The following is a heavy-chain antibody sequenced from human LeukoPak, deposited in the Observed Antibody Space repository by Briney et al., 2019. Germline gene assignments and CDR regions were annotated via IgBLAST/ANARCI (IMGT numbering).Heavy chain of an antibody. CDR1: GFTFSSYA. CDR3: ASGTAVVAAATPSPDY. Sequence: PGGSLRLSCAASGFTFSSYAMHWVRQAPGKGLEWVAVISYDGSNKYYADSVKGRFTISRDNSKNTLYLQMNSLRAEDTAVYYCASGTAVVAAATPSPDYWGQGTLVTVSS. J-gene: IGHJ4*02. CDR2: ISYDGSNK. D-gene: IGHD2-15*01. V-gene: IGHV3-30*04.